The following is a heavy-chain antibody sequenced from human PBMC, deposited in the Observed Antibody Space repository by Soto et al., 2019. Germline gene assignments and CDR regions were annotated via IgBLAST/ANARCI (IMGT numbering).Heavy chain of an antibody. V-gene: IGHV1-46*03. CDR1: GNIFTSQY. J-gene: IGHJ4*02. CDR2: INPSGGRT. Sequence: QVQLMQSGAEVKKPGASVKVSCKVSGNIFTSQYMHWVRQAPGQGLEWMAMINPSGGRTSYAQMFQGRVTMTRDTSTSTVHMELSSLRSEDTAVYYCFRDVGDWGQGTLVTVSS. D-gene: IGHD3-3*01. CDR3: FRDVGD.